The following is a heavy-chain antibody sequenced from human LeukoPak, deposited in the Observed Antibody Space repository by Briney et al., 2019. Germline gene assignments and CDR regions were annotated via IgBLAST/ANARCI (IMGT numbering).Heavy chain of an antibody. D-gene: IGHD3-3*01. J-gene: IGHJ3*02. Sequence: PGGSLRLSCAASGFTFNIYGMHWIRQAPGKGLKWVAVIWYDGGSKYYADSVKGRFTISGDNSKNTLFLQMNGLRAEDTAVYYCAREGRSGADSFDIWGQGTMVTVSS. CDR2: IWYDGGSK. CDR1: GFTFNIYG. CDR3: AREGRSGADSFDI. V-gene: IGHV3-33*01.